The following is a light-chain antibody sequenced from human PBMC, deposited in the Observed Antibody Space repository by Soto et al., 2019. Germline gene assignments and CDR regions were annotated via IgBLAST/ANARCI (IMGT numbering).Light chain of an antibody. CDR1: SSDVGGYNY. J-gene: IGLJ2*01. V-gene: IGLV2-8*01. CDR2: EVS. Sequence: QSALTQPPSASGSPGQSVTISCTGTSSDVGGYNYVSWYQQHPGKAPKLMISEVSKRPSGVPDRFSGSKSVNTASLTVSGLQAEDEADYYCSSFAGNTNLVFGGGTKLTV. CDR3: SSFAGNTNLV.